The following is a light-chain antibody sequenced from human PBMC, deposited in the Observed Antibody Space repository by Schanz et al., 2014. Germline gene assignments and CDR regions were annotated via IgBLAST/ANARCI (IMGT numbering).Light chain of an antibody. J-gene: IGLJ3*02. CDR2: DND. CDR3: GTWDTSLSAGV. CDR1: SSNIGNNY. Sequence: QSVLTQPPSVSAAPGQKVTISCSGSSSNIGNNYVSWYQHLPGTAPKLLIYDNDNRPSGIPDRFSGSKSGPSATLGITGLQTGDEGDYYCGTWDTSLSAGVFGGGTKLTVL. V-gene: IGLV1-51*01.